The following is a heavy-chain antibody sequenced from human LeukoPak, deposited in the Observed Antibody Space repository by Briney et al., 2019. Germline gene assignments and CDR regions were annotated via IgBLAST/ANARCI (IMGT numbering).Heavy chain of an antibody. V-gene: IGHV3-73*01. D-gene: IGHD4-17*01. Sequence: GGSPRLSCAASGFTFSGSARHWVRQASGKGLEWVGRIRSKANSYATAYAASVKGRFTISRDDSKNTAYLQMNSLKAEDTAVYYCTRSYGDYTVDAFDIWGQGTMVTVSS. J-gene: IGHJ3*02. CDR1: GFTFSGSA. CDR3: TRSYGDYTVDAFDI. CDR2: IRSKANSYAT.